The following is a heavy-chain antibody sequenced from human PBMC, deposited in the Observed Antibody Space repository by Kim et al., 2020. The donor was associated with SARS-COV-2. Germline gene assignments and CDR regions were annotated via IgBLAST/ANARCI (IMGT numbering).Heavy chain of an antibody. J-gene: IGHJ6*02. Sequence: SETLSLTCTVSGGSISSSSYYWGWIRQPPGKGLEWIGSIYYSGSTYYNPSLKSRVTICVDTSKNQFSQKLSSVTAADTAVYYCARQKEDSSSWYHYYYGMYVWGQGTTVAVSS. CDR3: ARQKEDSSSWYHYYYGMYV. D-gene: IGHD6-13*01. CDR2: IYYSGST. V-gene: IGHV4-39*01. CDR1: GGSISSSSYY.